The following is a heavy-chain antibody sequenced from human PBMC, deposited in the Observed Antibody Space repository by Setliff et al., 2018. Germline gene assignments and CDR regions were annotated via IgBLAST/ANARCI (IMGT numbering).Heavy chain of an antibody. CDR3: VREGYSEYFQD. D-gene: IGHD1-1*01. J-gene: IGHJ1*01. Sequence: PSETLSLTCTVSGGSIGPHYWTWIRQPPGKGLEWIGFITYSGSANYHPSLKSRVTISLDTSKNQLSLTLSSVTAADTAVYYCVREGYSEYFQDWGRGTLVTVSS. CDR1: GGSIGPHY. V-gene: IGHV4-59*11. CDR2: ITYSGSA.